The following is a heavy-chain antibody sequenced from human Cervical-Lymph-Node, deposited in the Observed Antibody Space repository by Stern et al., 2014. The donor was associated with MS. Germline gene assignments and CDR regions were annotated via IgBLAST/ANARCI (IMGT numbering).Heavy chain of an antibody. CDR2: MSPAAGTS. V-gene: IGHV1-46*03. J-gene: IGHJ5*02. CDR3: SLDPEGS. CDR1: TDNFATNY. Sequence: VQLVQSGADVKKPGASVKVSCKTSTDNFATNYIHWVRQAPGQGLEWVGFMSPAAGTSSSAQKFQGRVTMTRDTAASTVFMELSSLGSEDTAVYYCSLDPEGSWGPGTLVTVSS.